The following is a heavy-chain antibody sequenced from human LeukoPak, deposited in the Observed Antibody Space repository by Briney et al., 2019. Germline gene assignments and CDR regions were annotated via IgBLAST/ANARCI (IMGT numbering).Heavy chain of an antibody. Sequence: SETLSLTCTVSGGSISSAGYYWSWIRQPPGKGLEWIGYIFHSGTTYYNPSLKSRVTISMDTSKNQFSLKLSSVTAADTAVYYCARGKIWSPVYLSHWGQGTLVTVSS. D-gene: IGHD3-10*01. CDR3: ARGKIWSPVYLSH. V-gene: IGHV4-30-2*01. CDR1: GGSISSAGYY. CDR2: IFHSGTT. J-gene: IGHJ4*02.